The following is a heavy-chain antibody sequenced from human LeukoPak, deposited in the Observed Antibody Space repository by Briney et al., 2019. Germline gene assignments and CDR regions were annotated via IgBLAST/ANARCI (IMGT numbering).Heavy chain of an antibody. J-gene: IGHJ4*02. CDR3: ARSMTTALDY. CDR1: GFTFSSYE. Sequence: GGSLRLSCAASGFTFSSYEMNWVRQAPGKGLEWVSYISSSGSTIYYADSVKGRFTISRDNAKNSLYLQMNSLRAEDTAVYYCARSMTTALDYWGQGTLVTVSS. V-gene: IGHV3-48*03. CDR2: ISSSGSTI. D-gene: IGHD4-17*01.